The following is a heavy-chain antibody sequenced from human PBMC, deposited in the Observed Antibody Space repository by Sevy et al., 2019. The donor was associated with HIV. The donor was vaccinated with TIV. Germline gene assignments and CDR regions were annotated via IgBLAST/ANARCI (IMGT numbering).Heavy chain of an antibody. Sequence: GGSLRLSCAASEFTFSSHARSWVRQAPGKGLEWVSAISGSGGSTYYADSVKGRFTISRDNSKNTLYLQMNSLRAEDTAVYYCAKDGLGYCSGGSCRTDWYFDLWGRGTLVTVSS. CDR3: AKDGLGYCSGGSCRTDWYFDL. J-gene: IGHJ2*01. CDR1: EFTFSSHA. D-gene: IGHD2-15*01. V-gene: IGHV3-23*01. CDR2: ISGSGGST.